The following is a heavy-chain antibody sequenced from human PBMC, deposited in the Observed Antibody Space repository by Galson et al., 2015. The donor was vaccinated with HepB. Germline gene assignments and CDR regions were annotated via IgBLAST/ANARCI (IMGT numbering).Heavy chain of an antibody. CDR1: GGTFSSYA. D-gene: IGHD5-24*01. CDR2: IIPILGIA. V-gene: IGHV1-69*04. Sequence: SVKVSCKASGGTFSSYAISWVRQAPGQGLEWMGRIIPILGIANYAQKFQGRVTITADKSTSTAYMELSSLRSVDTAVYYCARDRAGWLQRQFDYWGQGTLVTVSS. J-gene: IGHJ4*02. CDR3: ARDRAGWLQRQFDY.